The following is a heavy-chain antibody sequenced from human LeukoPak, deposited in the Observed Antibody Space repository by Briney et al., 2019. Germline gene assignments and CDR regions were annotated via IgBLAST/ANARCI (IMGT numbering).Heavy chain of an antibody. J-gene: IGHJ6*02. V-gene: IGHV1-24*01. CDR1: GYTLTELS. CDR2: FDPEDGET. D-gene: IGHD2-2*01. Sequence: ASVKVSCKVSGYTLTELSMHWVRQAPGKGLEWMGGFDPEDGETTYAQKFQGRVTMTEDTSTDTAYMELSSLRSEDTAVYYCATTVPAHLPAPAAIPYYYYGMDVWGQGTTVTVSS. CDR3: ATTVPAHLPAPAAIPYYYYGMDV.